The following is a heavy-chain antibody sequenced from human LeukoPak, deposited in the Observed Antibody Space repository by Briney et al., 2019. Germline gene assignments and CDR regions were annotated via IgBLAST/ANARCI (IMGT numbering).Heavy chain of an antibody. V-gene: IGHV3-23*01. Sequence: GALLLSCAASGFTFSSYAMSWVRQAPGKGQEWVSAISGSGGSTYYADSVKGRFTISRDNSKNTLYLQMNSLRAEDTAVYYCAKDRGLLWFGESHWFDPWGQGTLVTVSS. CDR3: AKDRGLLWFGESHWFDP. CDR1: GFTFSSYA. D-gene: IGHD3-10*01. CDR2: ISGSGGST. J-gene: IGHJ5*02.